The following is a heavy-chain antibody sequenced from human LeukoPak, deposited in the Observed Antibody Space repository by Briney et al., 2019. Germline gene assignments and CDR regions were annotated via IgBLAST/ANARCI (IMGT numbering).Heavy chain of an antibody. D-gene: IGHD2-2*02. J-gene: IGHJ5*02. CDR1: GGSFSGYY. V-gene: IGHV4-34*01. Sequence: PSETLSLTCAVYGGSFSGYYWSWIRQPPGKGLECIGEINHSGSTNYNPSLKSRVTISVDTSKNQFSLKLSSVTAADTAVYYCARGDRVRYCSSTSCYRTYNWFDPWGQGTLVTVSS. CDR2: INHSGST. CDR3: ARGDRVRYCSSTSCYRTYNWFDP.